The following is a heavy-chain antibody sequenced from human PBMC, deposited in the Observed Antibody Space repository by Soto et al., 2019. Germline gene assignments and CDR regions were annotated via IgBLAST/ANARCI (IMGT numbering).Heavy chain of an antibody. J-gene: IGHJ4*02. Sequence: QVHLVQSGAEVKKPGSSMRVSCKASGGSFSNYAVTWVRQAPGQRLEWMGGITPMFGIANYAQKFQGRVTLTADESTGTAYMELSSLRSDATATYYCASDRHHSGFEDWGQGTLVTVSS. CDR1: GGSFSNYA. CDR3: ASDRHHSGFED. CDR2: ITPMFGIA. V-gene: IGHV1-69*01.